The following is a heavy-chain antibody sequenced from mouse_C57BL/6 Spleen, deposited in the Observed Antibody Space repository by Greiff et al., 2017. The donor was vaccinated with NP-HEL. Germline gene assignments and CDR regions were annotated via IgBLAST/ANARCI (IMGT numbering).Heavy chain of an antibody. D-gene: IGHD6-1*01. Sequence: VQLQQPGAELVRPGSSVKLSCKASGYTFTSYWMDWVKQRPGQGLEWIGNIYPSDSETHYNQKFKDKATLTVDKSSSTAYMQLSSLTSEDSAVYYCARDSHWYFDVWGKGTTVTVSS. CDR3: ARDSHWYFDV. V-gene: IGHV1-61*01. J-gene: IGHJ1*03. CDR2: IYPSDSET. CDR1: GYTFTSYW.